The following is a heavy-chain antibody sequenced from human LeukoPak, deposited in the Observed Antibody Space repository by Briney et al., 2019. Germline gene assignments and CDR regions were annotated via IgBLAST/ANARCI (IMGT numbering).Heavy chain of an antibody. J-gene: IGHJ4*02. D-gene: IGHD2-2*01. V-gene: IGHV1-24*01. Sequence: ASVKVSCKVSGCTLTELSMHWVRQAPGKGLEWMGGFDPEDGETICAQKFQGRVTMTEDTSTDTAYMELSSLRSEDTAVYYCATGIPYCSSTSCHDYWGQGTLVTVSS. CDR3: ATGIPYCSSTSCHDY. CDR2: FDPEDGET. CDR1: GCTLTELS.